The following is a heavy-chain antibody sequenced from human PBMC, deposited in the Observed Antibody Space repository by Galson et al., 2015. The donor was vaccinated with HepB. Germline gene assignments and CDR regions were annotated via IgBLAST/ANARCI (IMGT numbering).Heavy chain of an antibody. CDR1: GFTFSSYG. J-gene: IGHJ6*02. CDR3: ARDFGPGPGDYYYGMDV. D-gene: IGHD3/OR15-3a*01. CDR2: IWYDGSNK. Sequence: SLRLSCAASGFTFSSYGMHWVRQAPGKGLEWVAVIWYDGSNKYYADSVKGRFTISRDNSKNTLYLQMNSLRAEDTAVYYCARDFGPGPGDYYYGMDVWGQGTTVTVSS. V-gene: IGHV3-33*08.